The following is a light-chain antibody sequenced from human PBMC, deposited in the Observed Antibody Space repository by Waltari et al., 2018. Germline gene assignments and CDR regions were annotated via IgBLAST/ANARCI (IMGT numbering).Light chain of an antibody. CDR2: SNN. J-gene: IGLJ2*01. CDR1: SSNIGRNP. V-gene: IGLV1-44*01. Sequence: QSVLTQPPPASGTPGQRVTISCSGSSSNIGRNPVNWYQQLPGTAPKLLIHSNNQRPSGVPDRFSVSKSGTSASLAISGLQSEDEADYYCATWDASLTGWVFGGGTKLTVL. CDR3: ATWDASLTGWV.